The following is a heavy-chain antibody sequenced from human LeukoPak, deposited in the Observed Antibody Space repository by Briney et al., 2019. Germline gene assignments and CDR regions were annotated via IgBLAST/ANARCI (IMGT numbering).Heavy chain of an antibody. V-gene: IGHV1-46*01. CDR3: ARVPYCSNGICYTHYYFDY. CDR1: GYTFTNYY. CDR2: INPSGGST. D-gene: IGHD2-8*01. J-gene: IGHJ4*02. Sequence: ASVKVSCKASGYTFTNYYMHWVRQAPGEGLEWMGMINPSGGSTTYAQKFQGRVTMTRDTSTSTVYMELSSLRSEDTAVYYCARVPYCSNGICYTHYYFDYWGQGTLVTVSS.